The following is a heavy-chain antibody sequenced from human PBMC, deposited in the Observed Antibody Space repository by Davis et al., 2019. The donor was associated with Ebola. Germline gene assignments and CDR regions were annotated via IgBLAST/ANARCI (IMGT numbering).Heavy chain of an antibody. CDR2: IYHSGST. Sequence: MPSETLSLTCTVSGGSISSSNWWSWVRQPPGKGLEWIGEIYHSGSTNYNPSLKSRVTISVDTSKNQFSLKLSSVTAADTAVYYCAITSDYYDNSGPKPGGAFDIWGQGTMVTVSS. CDR1: GGSISSSNW. V-gene: IGHV4-4*02. D-gene: IGHD3-22*01. J-gene: IGHJ3*02. CDR3: AITSDYYDNSGPKPGGAFDI.